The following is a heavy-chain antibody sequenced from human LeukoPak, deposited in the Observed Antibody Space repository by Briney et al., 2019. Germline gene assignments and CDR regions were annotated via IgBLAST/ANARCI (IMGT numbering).Heavy chain of an antibody. D-gene: IGHD3-22*01. CDR2: IYYSGST. CDR1: GGSISSYY. Sequence: PSETLSLTCTVSGGSISSYYWSWIRQPPGKGLEWIGYIYYSGSTNYNPSLKSRVTISVDTSKNQFSLKLSSVTAADTAVYYCARSPNFYYDGSGSFDIWGQGTMVIVSS. CDR3: ARSPNFYYDGSGSFDI. V-gene: IGHV4-59*01. J-gene: IGHJ3*02.